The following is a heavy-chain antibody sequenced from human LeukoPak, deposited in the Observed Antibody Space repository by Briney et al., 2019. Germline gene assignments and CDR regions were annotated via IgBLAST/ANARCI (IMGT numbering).Heavy chain of an antibody. V-gene: IGHV4-59*01. CDR1: GGSISSYY. CDR3: ARAGLLWFGELFDY. Sequence: PSETLSLTCTVSGGSISSYYWSWLRQPPGKGLEWIGYIYYSGSTNYNPSLKSRVTISVDTSKNQFSLKLSSVTAADTAVYYCARAGLLWFGELFDYWGQGTLVTVSS. D-gene: IGHD3-10*01. J-gene: IGHJ4*02. CDR2: IYYSGST.